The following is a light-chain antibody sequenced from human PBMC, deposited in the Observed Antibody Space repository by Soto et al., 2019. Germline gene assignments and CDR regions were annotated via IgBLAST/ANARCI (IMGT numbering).Light chain of an antibody. CDR1: SSDVGSYNL. CDR3: CSYAGSSTWV. Sequence: QSALTQPASVSGSPGQSITISCTGTSSDVGSYNLVSWYQQHPGKAPKLMIYEGSKRPSGVSNRFSCSKSGNTASLTISVFQSEDEADYYCCSYAGSSTWVFGGGTKLTVL. CDR2: EGS. V-gene: IGLV2-23*01. J-gene: IGLJ3*02.